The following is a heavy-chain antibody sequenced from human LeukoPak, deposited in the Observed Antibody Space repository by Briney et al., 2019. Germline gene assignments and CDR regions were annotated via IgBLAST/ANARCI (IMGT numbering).Heavy chain of an antibody. CDR3: ARWGGIYVGWFDP. D-gene: IGHD5-12*01. J-gene: IGHJ5*02. Sequence: PGGSLRLSCAASGFTFSDYYMSWIRQPPGKGLEWIGSIYYSGSTYYNPSLKSRVTIFVDTSKSQFSLNLSSVTAADTAVYYCARWGGIYVGWFDPWGQGTLVTVSS. V-gene: IGHV4-38-2*01. CDR2: IYYSGST. CDR1: GFTFSDYY.